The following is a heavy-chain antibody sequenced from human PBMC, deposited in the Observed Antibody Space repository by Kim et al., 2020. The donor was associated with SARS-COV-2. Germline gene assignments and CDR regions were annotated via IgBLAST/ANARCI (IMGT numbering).Heavy chain of an antibody. CDR1: GGSFSGYY. V-gene: IGHV4-34*01. J-gene: IGHJ6*02. CDR3: ARRVVNYYYYYGMDV. D-gene: IGHD3-3*01. Sequence: SETLSLTCAVYGGSFSGYYWSCIRQPPGKGLEWIGEINHSGSTNYNPSLKSRVTISVDTSKNQFSLKLSSVTAADTAVYYCARRVVNYYYYYGMDVWGQGTTVTVSS. CDR2: INHSGST.